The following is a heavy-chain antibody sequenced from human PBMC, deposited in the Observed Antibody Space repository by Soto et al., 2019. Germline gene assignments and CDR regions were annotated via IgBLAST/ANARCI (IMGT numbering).Heavy chain of an antibody. V-gene: IGHV3-48*03. CDR3: ARDSRVQTSSIQFDY. CDR2: ISSSGSTI. CDR1: GFTFSSYE. Sequence: EVQLVESGGGLVQPGGSLRLSCAASGFTFSSYEMNWVRQDPGKGLEWVSYISSSGSTIYYADSVKGRFTISRDNAKNSLYLQMNSLRAEDTAVYYCARDSRVQTSSIQFDYWGQGTLVTVSS. J-gene: IGHJ4*02. D-gene: IGHD1-1*01.